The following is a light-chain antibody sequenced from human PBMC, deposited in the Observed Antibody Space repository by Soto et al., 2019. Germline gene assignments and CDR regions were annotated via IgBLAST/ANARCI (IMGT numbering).Light chain of an antibody. CDR2: EVT. CDR1: SGDIGTYNF. J-gene: IGLJ1*01. Sequence: SVLTQPPSASGSPGQSVTISCTGTSGDIGTYNFVSWYQQHPGKAPKLMIYEVTKWPSGVPDRFSGSKSGNTASLTISGLQGEAEADYYCSSYAGNNNYVFGTGTKVTVL. V-gene: IGLV2-8*01. CDR3: SSYAGNNNYV.